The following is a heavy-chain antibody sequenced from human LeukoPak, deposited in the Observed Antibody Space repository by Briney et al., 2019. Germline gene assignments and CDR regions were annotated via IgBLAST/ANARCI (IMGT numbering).Heavy chain of an antibody. Sequence: GASVKVSCKASGYTFTGYYMHWVRQAPGQGLEWMGWINPNSGGTNYAQKFQGRVTLTRDTSISTAYMELSRLRSDDTAVYYCATTHPIAAAVWALGYWGQGTPVTVSS. CDR3: ATTHPIAAAVWALGY. V-gene: IGHV1-2*02. J-gene: IGHJ4*02. D-gene: IGHD6-13*01. CDR2: INPNSGGT. CDR1: GYTFTGYY.